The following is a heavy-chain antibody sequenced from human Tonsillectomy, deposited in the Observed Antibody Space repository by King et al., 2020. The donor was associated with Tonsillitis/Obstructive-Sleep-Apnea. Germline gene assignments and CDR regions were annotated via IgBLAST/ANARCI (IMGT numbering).Heavy chain of an antibody. Sequence: QVQLVQSGAEVKKPGASVKVSCKASGYTFTSYYMHWVRQAPGQGLEWMGIINPSGGSTSYAQKFQGRVTMTRDTSTRTVYMELSSLRYEDTAVYYCARSSCTSTSCYTFDYWGQGTLVTVSS. CDR3: ARSSCTSTSCYTFDY. D-gene: IGHD2-2*01. V-gene: IGHV1-46*01. J-gene: IGHJ4*02. CDR1: GYTFTSYY. CDR2: INPSGGST.